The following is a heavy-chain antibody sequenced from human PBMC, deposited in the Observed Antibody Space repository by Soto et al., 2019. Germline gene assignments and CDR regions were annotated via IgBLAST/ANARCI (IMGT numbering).Heavy chain of an antibody. CDR3: ARHTPAISISDH. CDR1: GGSISSSSYY. D-gene: IGHD2-15*01. CDR2: IYYSGST. J-gene: IGHJ4*02. V-gene: IGHV4-39*01. Sequence: QLQLQESGPGLVKTSETLSLTCTVSGGSISSSSYYWGWIRQPPGKGLEWIGSIYYSGSTYYNPSRKSRVTISVATSKNQFSVTLTSVTAADTAVYYCARHTPAISISDHWGQGTLVTVSS.